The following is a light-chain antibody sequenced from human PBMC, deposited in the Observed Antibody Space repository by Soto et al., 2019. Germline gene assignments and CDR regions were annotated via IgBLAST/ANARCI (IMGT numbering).Light chain of an antibody. Sequence: SALRPPAPVSGSPGQSITISCTGTSSDVGSYNLVSWYQQHPGKAPKLMIYEVSKRPSGVSNRFSGSKSGNTASLTISGLQAEDEADYYCCSYAGSSTYDFGTG. CDR3: CSYAGSSTYD. CDR2: EVS. V-gene: IGLV2-23*02. CDR1: SSDVGSYNL. J-gene: IGLJ1*01.